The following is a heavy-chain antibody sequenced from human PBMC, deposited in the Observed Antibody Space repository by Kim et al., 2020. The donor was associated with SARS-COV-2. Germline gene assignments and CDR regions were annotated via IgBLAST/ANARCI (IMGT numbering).Heavy chain of an antibody. J-gene: IGHJ5*02. V-gene: IGHV4-39*01. CDR1: GGSISSSSYY. D-gene: IGHD6-6*01. CDR2: IYYSGST. Sequence: SETLSLTCTVSGGSISSSSYYWGWIRQPPGKGLEWIGSIYYSGSTYYNPSLKSRVTISVDTSKNQFSLKLSSVTAADTAVYYCARRDSSSGGFDPWGQGTLVTVSS. CDR3: ARRDSSSGGFDP.